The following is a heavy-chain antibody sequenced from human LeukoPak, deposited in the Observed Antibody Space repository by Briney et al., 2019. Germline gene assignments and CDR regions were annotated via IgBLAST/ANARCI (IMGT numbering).Heavy chain of an antibody. D-gene: IGHD3-22*01. CDR2: IKQDGSEK. Sequence: GGSLRLSCAASGFTFSSYWMSWVRQAPGKGLEWVANIKQDGSEKYYVDSVKGRFTISRDNAKNSLYLQMNSLRAEDMAVYYCARAHYYDSSGYYYLGYWGQGTLVTVSS. CDR3: ARAHYYDSSGYYYLGY. CDR1: GFTFSSYW. V-gene: IGHV3-7*04. J-gene: IGHJ4*02.